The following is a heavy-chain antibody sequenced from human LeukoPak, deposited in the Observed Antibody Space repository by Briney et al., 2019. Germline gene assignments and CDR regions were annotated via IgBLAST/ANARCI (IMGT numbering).Heavy chain of an antibody. Sequence: PSETLSLTCTVSGGSISSYYWSWIRQPPGKGLEWIGYIYYSGSTNYNPSLKSRVTISVDTSKNQFSLKLSSVTAADTAVYYCARAGGYDQLDHYYGMDVWGKGTRSPSPQ. CDR3: ARAGGYDQLDHYYGMDV. V-gene: IGHV4-59*01. CDR1: GGSISSYY. D-gene: IGHD5-12*01. J-gene: IGHJ6*04. CDR2: IYYSGST.